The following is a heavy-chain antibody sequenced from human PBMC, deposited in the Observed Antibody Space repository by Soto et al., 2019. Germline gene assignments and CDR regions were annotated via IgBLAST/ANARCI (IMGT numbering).Heavy chain of an antibody. J-gene: IGHJ3*02. D-gene: IGHD3-16*01. CDR1: GFTFSSYA. V-gene: IGHV3-23*01. CDR2: ISGSGGST. CDR3: ANIWGSYFIWGSGFDI. Sequence: EVQLLESGGGLVQPGGSLRLSCAASGFTFSSYAMSWVRQAPGKGLEWVSAISGSGGSTYYADSVKGRFTISRDNSKNTLYLNMNSLRAEDTAVYYCANIWGSYFIWGSGFDIWGQGTMVTVSP.